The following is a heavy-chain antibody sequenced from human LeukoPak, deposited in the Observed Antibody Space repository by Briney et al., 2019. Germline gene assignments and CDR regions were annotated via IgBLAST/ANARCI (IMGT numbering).Heavy chain of an antibody. Sequence: GGSLRLSCAASGFTFSDYYMSWIRQAPGKGLEWVSYISSSGSTIYYADSVKGRFTISRDNAKDSLFPQMNSLRAEDTAVYYCARENYYENSGYLPDYWGQGTLVTVSS. CDR1: GFTFSDYY. CDR3: ARENYYENSGYLPDY. J-gene: IGHJ4*02. D-gene: IGHD3-22*01. V-gene: IGHV3-11*04. CDR2: ISSSGSTI.